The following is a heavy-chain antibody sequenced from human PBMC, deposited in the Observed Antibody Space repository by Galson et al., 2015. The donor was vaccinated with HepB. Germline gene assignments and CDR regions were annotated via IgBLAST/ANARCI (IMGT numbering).Heavy chain of an antibody. CDR2: IKSKTDGGTT. D-gene: IGHD3-3*01. J-gene: IGHJ6*02. V-gene: IGHV3-15*01. Sequence: SLRLSCAASGFTFSNAWMSWVRQAPGKGLEWVGRIKSKTDGGTTDYAAPVKGRFTISRDDSKNTLYLQMNSLKTEDTAVYYCTTEVPNYDFWSGYFSSYYYYGMDVWGQGTTVTVSS. CDR3: TTEVPNYDFWSGYFSSYYYYGMDV. CDR1: GFTFSNAW.